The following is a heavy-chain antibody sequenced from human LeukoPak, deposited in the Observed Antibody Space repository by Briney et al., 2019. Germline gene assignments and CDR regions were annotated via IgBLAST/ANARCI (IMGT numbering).Heavy chain of an antibody. J-gene: IGHJ6*04. CDR2: ISTSGRTT. V-gene: IGHV3-48*03. D-gene: IGHD2/OR15-2a*01. CDR1: GFTFSSYQ. CDR3: ARGSCASNSCYGMDV. Sequence: GGSLRLSCAGSGFTFSSYQMNWVRQAPGKGLEWVSYISTSGRTTYYADSVKGRFTISRDNAKNSLYLQMHSLRAEDTAVYYCARGSCASNSCYGMDVWGKETTVTVSS.